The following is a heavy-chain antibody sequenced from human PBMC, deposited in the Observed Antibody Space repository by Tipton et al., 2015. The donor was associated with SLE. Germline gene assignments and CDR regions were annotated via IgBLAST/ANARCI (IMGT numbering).Heavy chain of an antibody. J-gene: IGHJ4*02. D-gene: IGHD3-3*01. CDR2: IYYSGST. CDR1: GYSISSSYY. CDR3: AREPRSGYHDY. V-gene: IGHV4-59*12. Sequence: LSLTCTVSGYSISSSYYWSWIRQPPGKGLEWIGYIYYSGSTIHNPSLKSRVTMSVDTSKNQFSLKLSSVTAADTAVYYCAREPRSGYHDYWGQGTLVIVSS.